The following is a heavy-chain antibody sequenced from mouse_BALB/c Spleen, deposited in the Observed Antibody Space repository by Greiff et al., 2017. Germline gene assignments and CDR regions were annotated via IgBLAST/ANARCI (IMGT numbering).Heavy chain of an antibody. CDR3: ARGTGDY. V-gene: IGHV5-6-3*01. CDR1: GFTFSSYG. CDR2: INSNGGST. Sequence: EVQGVESGGGLVQPGGSLKLSCAASGFTFSSYGMSWVRQTPDKRLELVATINSNGGSTYYPDSVKGRFTISRDNAKNTLYLQMSSLKSEDTAMYYCARGTGDYWGQGTSVTVSS. D-gene: IGHD4-1*01. J-gene: IGHJ4*01.